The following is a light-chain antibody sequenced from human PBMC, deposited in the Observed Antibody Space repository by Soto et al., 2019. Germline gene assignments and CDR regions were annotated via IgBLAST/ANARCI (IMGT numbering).Light chain of an antibody. CDR3: QQSYEPRS. V-gene: IGKV1-39*01. Sequence: DIQMTKSPSSLSAFLWDRVTITCRASQIVGITVNWYQKKVGTPAKLLIYAASSLPAGVSSRFTGSGAGTDFTLTISGLQPEDFATYFCQQSYEPRSFGGGTKVE. J-gene: IGKJ4*01. CDR2: AAS. CDR1: QIVGIT.